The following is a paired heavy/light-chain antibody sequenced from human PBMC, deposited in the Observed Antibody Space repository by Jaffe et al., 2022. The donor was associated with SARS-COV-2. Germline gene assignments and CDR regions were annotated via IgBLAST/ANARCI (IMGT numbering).Heavy chain of an antibody. V-gene: IGHV3-30*18. CDR2: ISYDGSNK. CDR3: AKAGLKWAVAGTQALDY. Sequence: QVQLVESGGGVVQPGRSLRLSCAASGFTFSSYGMHWVRQAPGKGLEWVAVISYDGSNKYYADSVKGRFTISRDNSKNTLYLQMNSLRAEDTAVYYCAKAGLKWAVAGTQALDYWGQGTLVTVSS. D-gene: IGHD6-19*01. CDR1: GFTFSSYG. J-gene: IGHJ4*02.
Light chain of an antibody. CDR1: QGISNY. J-gene: IGKJ3*01. CDR2: AAS. CDR3: QKYNSAPFT. Sequence: DIQMTQSPSSLSASVGDRVTITCRASQGISNYLAWYQQKPGKVPKLLIYAASTLQSGVPSRFSGSGSGTDFTLTISSLQPEDVATYYCQKYNSAPFTFGPGTKVDIK. V-gene: IGKV1-27*01.